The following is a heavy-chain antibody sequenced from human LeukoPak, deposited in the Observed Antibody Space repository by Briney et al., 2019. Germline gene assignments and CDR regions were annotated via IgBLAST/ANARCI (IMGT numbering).Heavy chain of an antibody. Sequence: ASVKVSCKASGYTFTSYGISWVRQAPGQGLEWMGWISAYNGNTNYAQKLQGRVTMTTDTSTSTAYMELRSLRSDDTAVYYCARDTGPFAPYCSSTSCYTTGEYYHYGMDVWGQGTTVTVSS. CDR1: GYTFTSYG. CDR2: ISAYNGNT. V-gene: IGHV1-18*01. J-gene: IGHJ6*02. CDR3: ARDTGPFAPYCSSTSCYTTGEYYHYGMDV. D-gene: IGHD2-2*02.